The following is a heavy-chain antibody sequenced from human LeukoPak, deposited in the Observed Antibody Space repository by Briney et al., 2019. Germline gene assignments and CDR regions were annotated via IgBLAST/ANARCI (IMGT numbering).Heavy chain of an antibody. J-gene: IGHJ5*02. CDR1: GGSISSTSYY. CDR3: ARLLRVGYCSTTTCNWFDP. D-gene: IGHD2-2*03. CDR2: IYYSGST. Sequence: PSETLSLTCVVFGGSISSTSYYWGWIRQPPGKGLEWIGSIYYSGSTYYSPSLKSRVTISVDTSKNQFSLKLSSVTAADTAVYYCARLLRVGYCSTTTCNWFDPWGQGTLVTVSS. V-gene: IGHV4-39*07.